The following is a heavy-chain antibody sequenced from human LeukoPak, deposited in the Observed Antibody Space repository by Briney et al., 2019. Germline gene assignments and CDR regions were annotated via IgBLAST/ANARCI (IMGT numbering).Heavy chain of an antibody. Sequence: HAGGSLRLSCAASGFNLTSYTMHWVHQAPGEGLEWVAATSQYGDNKYYADSVKGRFTISRDNSKNTLYLQMNSLRPEDTAVYFSARKRLWFKYYDYWGQGMLVTVSS. CDR2: TSQYGDNK. V-gene: IGHV3-30*04. D-gene: IGHD3-10*01. CDR3: ARKRLWFKYYDY. CDR1: GFNLTSYT. J-gene: IGHJ4*02.